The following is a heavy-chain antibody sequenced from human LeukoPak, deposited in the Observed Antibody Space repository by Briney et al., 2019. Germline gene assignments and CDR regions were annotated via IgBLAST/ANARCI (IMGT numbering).Heavy chain of an antibody. CDR2: IYYSGST. CDR1: GGSISSGGYY. V-gene: IGHV4-31*03. J-gene: IGHJ4*02. D-gene: IGHD3-10*01. CDR3: ARETWFGELRLDY. Sequence: SQTLSLTCTVSGGSISSGGYYWSWIRQHPGKGLEWIGYIYYSGSTYYNPSLKSRVTISVDTSKNQSSLKLSSVTAADTAVYYCARETWFGELRLDYWGQGTLVTVSS.